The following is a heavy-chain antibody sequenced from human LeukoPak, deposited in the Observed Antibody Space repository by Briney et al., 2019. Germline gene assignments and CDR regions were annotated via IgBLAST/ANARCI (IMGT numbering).Heavy chain of an antibody. CDR1: GYTFTSYY. CDR2: INPSGGST. D-gene: IGHD1-26*01. Sequence: ASVKVSCKASGYTFTSYYMHWVRQAPGQGLEWMGIINPSGGSTSYAQKFQGRVTMTRDMSTSTVYMELSSLRSEDTAVYYCAITLVGATSFDYWGQGTLVTVSS. J-gene: IGHJ4*02. V-gene: IGHV1-46*01. CDR3: AITLVGATSFDY.